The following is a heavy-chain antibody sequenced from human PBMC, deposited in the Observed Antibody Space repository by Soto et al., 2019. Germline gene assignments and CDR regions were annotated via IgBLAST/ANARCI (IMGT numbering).Heavy chain of an antibody. CDR1: GFNFRTYW. D-gene: IGHD5-18*01. Sequence: EVQLVESGGGLVQPGGSLRLSCAASGFNFRTYWMSWVRQAPGKGLEWVANIKEDGSDKYYVDSVKGRLTVSRENAKNLLYLQLNSLRAEDTAVYYCAREGFSYGPKGAVFDHWGQGSLVTVSS. V-gene: IGHV3-7*03. J-gene: IGHJ4*02. CDR2: IKEDGSDK. CDR3: AREGFSYGPKGAVFDH.